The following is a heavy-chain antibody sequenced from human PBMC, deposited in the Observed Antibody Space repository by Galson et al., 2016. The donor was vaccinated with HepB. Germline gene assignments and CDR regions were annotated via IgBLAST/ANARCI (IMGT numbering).Heavy chain of an antibody. V-gene: IGHV3-74*01. Sequence: SLRLSCAASGFPFSKYWMHWVRQAPGKGLVWVSRINTDGSSITYADSVKGRFTISRDNAKNTLYLQMNSLRAEDTALYYCTRVHREGIAAAGFQIWGQGTLVTVSS. CDR3: TRVHREGIAAAGFQI. D-gene: IGHD6-13*01. CDR2: INTDGSSI. CDR1: GFPFSKYW. J-gene: IGHJ4*02.